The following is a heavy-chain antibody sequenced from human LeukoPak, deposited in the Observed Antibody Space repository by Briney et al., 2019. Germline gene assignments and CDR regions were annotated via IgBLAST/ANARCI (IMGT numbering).Heavy chain of an antibody. CDR3: ARTRVGATPFFDY. V-gene: IGHV4-59*08. J-gene: IGHJ4*01. CDR2: IYYSEST. D-gene: IGHD1-26*01. CDR1: GGSISSYY. Sequence: SETLSLTCPVSGGSISSYYWSWLGQPPAKGLGWIGYIYYSESTNYNPPLTSRVTISVDTSKNQFSMKLSSVTAADTAVYYCARTRVGATPFFDYWGQGTLVTVSS.